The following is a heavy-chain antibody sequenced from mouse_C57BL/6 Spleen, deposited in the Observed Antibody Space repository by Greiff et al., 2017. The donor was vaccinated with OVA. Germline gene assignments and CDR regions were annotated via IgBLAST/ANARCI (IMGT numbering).Heavy chain of an antibody. J-gene: IGHJ1*03. V-gene: IGHV1-18*01. D-gene: IGHD2-3*01. CDR1: GYTFTDYN. CDR2: IHPNNGGT. Sequence: VQLQQSGPELVKPGASVKIPCKASGYTFTDYNMDWVKQSHGKSLEWIGDIHPNNGGTIYNQKFKGKATLTVDKSSSTAYMELRSLTSEDTAVYYCARDGDGYPHWYFDVWGTGTTVTVSS. CDR3: ARDGDGYPHWYFDV.